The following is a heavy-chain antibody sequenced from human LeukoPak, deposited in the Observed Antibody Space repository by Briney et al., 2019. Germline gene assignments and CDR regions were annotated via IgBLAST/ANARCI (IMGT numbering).Heavy chain of an antibody. D-gene: IGHD3-10*01. V-gene: IGHV4-34*01. Sequence: SETLSLTCAVYGGSFSGYYWSWIRQPPGKGLEWIGEINHSGSTNYNPSLKSQVTISVDTSKNQFSLKLSSVTAADTAVYYCARGRITMVRGVITSLYFDYWGQGTLVTVSS. CDR2: INHSGST. CDR3: ARGRITMVRGVITSLYFDY. CDR1: GGSFSGYY. J-gene: IGHJ4*02.